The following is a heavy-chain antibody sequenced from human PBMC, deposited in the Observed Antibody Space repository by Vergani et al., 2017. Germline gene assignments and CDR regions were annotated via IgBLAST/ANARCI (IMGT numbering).Heavy chain of an antibody. V-gene: IGHV4-39*01. CDR1: NDSVSNTFYY. J-gene: IGHJ5*02. CDR2: IYYSGST. Sequence: QVQLQESGPGLVKPSETLSLTCTVSNDSVSNTFYYWGWIRQTPGKGLEWIGSIYYSGSTYYNPSLKSRVTISVDTSKNQFSLKLSSVTAADTAVYYCARHEYHSSSSPRFDPWGQGTLVTVSS. CDR3: ARHEYHSSSSPRFDP. D-gene: IGHD6-13*01.